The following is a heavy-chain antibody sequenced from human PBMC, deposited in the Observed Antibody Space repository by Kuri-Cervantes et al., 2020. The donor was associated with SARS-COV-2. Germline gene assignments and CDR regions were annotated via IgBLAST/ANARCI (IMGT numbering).Heavy chain of an antibody. J-gene: IGHJ4*02. Sequence: GGSLRLSCAASGFTFSNAWMSWVRQAPGKGLEWVAGISWNGGSMGYVDSVKGRFTISRDNAKNSLYLQMNSLTAEDTAVYYCASNRCSRTSCYTFDYWGQGTLVTVSS. CDR1: GFTFSNAW. D-gene: IGHD2-2*02. V-gene: IGHV3-20*04. CDR3: ASNRCSRTSCYTFDY. CDR2: ISWNGGSM.